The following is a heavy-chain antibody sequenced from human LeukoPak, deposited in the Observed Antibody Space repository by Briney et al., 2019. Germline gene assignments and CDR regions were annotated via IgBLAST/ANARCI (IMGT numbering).Heavy chain of an antibody. CDR1: GYTLTELS. D-gene: IGHD5-24*01. Sequence: ASVKVSCKVSGYTLTELSMHWVRQAPGKGLEWMGGFDPEDGETIYAQKFQGRVTMTEDTSTDTAYMELSSLRSDDTAVYYCARDGYSLDAFDIWGQRTMVTVSS. CDR2: FDPEDGET. J-gene: IGHJ3*02. V-gene: IGHV1-24*01. CDR3: ARDGYSLDAFDI.